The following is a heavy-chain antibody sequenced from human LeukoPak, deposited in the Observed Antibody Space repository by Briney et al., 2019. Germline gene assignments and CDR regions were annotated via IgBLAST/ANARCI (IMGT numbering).Heavy chain of an antibody. D-gene: IGHD2-2*01. CDR3: ARAGSTTYNWFDP. Sequence: SETLSLTCAVSGYSISSGYYWGWIRQPPGKGLEWIGSIYHSGSTYYNPSLKSRVTISVDTSKNQFSLKLSSVIAADTAVYYCARAGSTTYNWFDPWGQGTLVTVSS. CDR2: IYHSGST. V-gene: IGHV4-38-2*01. J-gene: IGHJ5*02. CDR1: GYSISSGYY.